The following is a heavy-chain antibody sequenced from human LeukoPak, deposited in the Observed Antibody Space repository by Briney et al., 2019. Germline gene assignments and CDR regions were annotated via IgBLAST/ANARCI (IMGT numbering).Heavy chain of an antibody. CDR2: ISGRGGST. Sequence: GGSLRLSCAASGFTFSSYGLSWVRHAPGKGLEWVSSISGRGGSTYYADSVKGRFTISRDNSKNTLYLQMNSLRAEDTAVYYCAKLGSRAKGTSSARGGVFDYWGQGTLVTVSS. CDR1: GFTFSSYG. D-gene: IGHD2-8*02. J-gene: IGHJ4*02. CDR3: AKLGSRAKGTSSARGGVFDY. V-gene: IGHV3-23*01.